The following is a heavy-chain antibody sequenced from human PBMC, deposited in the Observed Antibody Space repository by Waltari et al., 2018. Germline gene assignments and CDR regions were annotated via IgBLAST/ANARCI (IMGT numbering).Heavy chain of an antibody. Sequence: QVQLVQSGAEVKKPGSSVKVSCKASGGTFSSYAISWVRQAPGQGLEWMGRRCPIFVTANFAHKFQGRVTITADKSTSTAYMELSSLRSEDTSVYYCAAVPGDYYDSSGETQIDADWGQGTLVTVSS. CDR2: RCPIFVTA. CDR3: AAVPGDYYDSSGETQIDAD. V-gene: IGHV1-69*08. J-gene: IGHJ4*02. CDR1: GGTFSSYA. D-gene: IGHD3-22*01.